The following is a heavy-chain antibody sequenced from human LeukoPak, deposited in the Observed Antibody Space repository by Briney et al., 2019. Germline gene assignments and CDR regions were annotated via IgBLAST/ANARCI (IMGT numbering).Heavy chain of an antibody. Sequence: SETLSLTCTVSGGSISSSSYYWGWIRQPPGKGLEWIGSIYYSGSTYYNPSLKSRVTISVDTSKNQFSLKLSSVTAADTAVYYCARSAYCGGDCYSGGYWYFDLWGRGTLVTVSS. CDR2: IYYSGST. J-gene: IGHJ2*01. CDR1: GGSISSSSYY. CDR3: ARSAYCGGDCYSGGYWYFDL. D-gene: IGHD2-21*02. V-gene: IGHV4-39*07.